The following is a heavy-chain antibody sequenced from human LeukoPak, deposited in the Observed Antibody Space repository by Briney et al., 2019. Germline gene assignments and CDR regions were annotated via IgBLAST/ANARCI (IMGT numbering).Heavy chain of an antibody. J-gene: IGHJ4*02. CDR2: TNHSGST. D-gene: IGHD6-19*01. V-gene: IGHV4-34*01. CDR3: ASSAGTVDFDY. CDR1: GGSFSGYY. Sequence: SETLSLTCAVYGGSFSGYYWSWIRQPPGKGLEWIGETNHSGSTNYNPSLKSRVTISVDTSKNQFSLKLSSVTAADTAVCYCASSAGTVDFDYWGQGTLVTVSS.